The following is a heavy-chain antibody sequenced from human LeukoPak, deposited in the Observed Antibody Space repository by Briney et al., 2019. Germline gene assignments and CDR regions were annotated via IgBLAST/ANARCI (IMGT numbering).Heavy chain of an antibody. J-gene: IGHJ1*01. CDR1: GFTFSSYW. V-gene: IGHV3-7*01. CDR3: ARDSSGYRAEYFQH. D-gene: IGHD3-22*01. CDR2: IKQGGSAK. Sequence: GGSLRLSCAASGFTFSSYWMSWVRQAPGKGLEWVANIKQGGSAKYYVDSVKGRFTISRDNAKNSLYLQMNSLRAEDTAVYYCARDSSGYRAEYFQHWGQGTLVTVSS.